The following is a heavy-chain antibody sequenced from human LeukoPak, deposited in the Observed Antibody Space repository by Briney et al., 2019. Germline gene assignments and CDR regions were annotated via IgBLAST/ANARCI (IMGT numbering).Heavy chain of an antibody. CDR3: AKDLSGGWSLDY. CDR1: GFTFSTYG. V-gene: IGHV3-30*18. Sequence: GRSLRLSCGASGFTFSTYGMHWVRQAPGKGLEWVAVISHDGSDKHYADSVKGRFSISRDNSKNTLYLQTNNLRGEDTAVYYCAKDLSGGWSLDYWGQGTLVTVSS. CDR2: ISHDGSDK. D-gene: IGHD6-19*01. J-gene: IGHJ4*02.